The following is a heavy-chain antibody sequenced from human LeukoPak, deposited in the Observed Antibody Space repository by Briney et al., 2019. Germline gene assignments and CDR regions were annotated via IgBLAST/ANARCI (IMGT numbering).Heavy chain of an antibody. V-gene: IGHV3-21*04. Sequence: PGGSLRLSCAASGFTFSSYSMNWVRQAPGKGLEWVSSISSSSSYIYYADSVKGRFTISRDNAKNSLYLQMNSLRAEDTAVYYCAKVLAPIYYYYYGMDVWGQGTTVTVSS. CDR3: AKVLAPIYYYYYGMDV. CDR2: ISSSSSYI. CDR1: GFTFSSYS. J-gene: IGHJ6*02.